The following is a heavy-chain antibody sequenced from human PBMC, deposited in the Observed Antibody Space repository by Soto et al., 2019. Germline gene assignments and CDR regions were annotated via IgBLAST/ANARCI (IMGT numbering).Heavy chain of an antibody. Sequence: EVQLVESGGGLVQPGGSLRLSCAASGFTFSNYWMSWVRQAPGEGLEWVANIKQDGSENSYVDSVKGRFTISRDNAKNSVYLKMNSLRAEDTAVYYCARGRYCSGGRCYFDYWGQGTPVTVSS. CDR3: ARGRYCSGGRCYFDY. D-gene: IGHD2-15*01. CDR1: GFTFSNYW. J-gene: IGHJ4*02. CDR2: IKQDGSEN. V-gene: IGHV3-7*04.